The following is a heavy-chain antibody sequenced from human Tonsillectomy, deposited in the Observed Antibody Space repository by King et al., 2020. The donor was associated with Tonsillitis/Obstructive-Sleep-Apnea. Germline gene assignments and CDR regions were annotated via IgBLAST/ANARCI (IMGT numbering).Heavy chain of an antibody. CDR1: GGSISSGGYY. D-gene: IGHD5-12*01. V-gene: IGHV4-31*03. Sequence: QLQESGPGLVKPSQTLSLTCTVSGGSISSGGYYWSWIRQHPGKGLEWIGYIYYSGSTYYNPSLKSRVTISLDTSKNQFSLRLTSLTAADTAVYYCATEVATGAFDYWGQGTLVTVSS. J-gene: IGHJ4*02. CDR3: ATEVATGAFDY. CDR2: IYYSGST.